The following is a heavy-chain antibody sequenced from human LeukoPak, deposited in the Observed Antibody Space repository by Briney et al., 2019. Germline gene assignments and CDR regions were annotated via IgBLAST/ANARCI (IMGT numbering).Heavy chain of an antibody. J-gene: IGHJ3*02. Sequence: GGSLRLSCAASGFSVNTNYMTWVRQAPGKGLEWVSVLYSGGGAYYADSVKDRFTISRDYSQSTLLLQMNNLRAEDTALYYCARGKTSDDIVEDAFDIWGQGTMVAVSS. CDR1: GFSVNTNY. CDR3: ARGKTSDDIVEDAFDI. CDR2: LYSGGGA. V-gene: IGHV3-66*01. D-gene: IGHD2-15*01.